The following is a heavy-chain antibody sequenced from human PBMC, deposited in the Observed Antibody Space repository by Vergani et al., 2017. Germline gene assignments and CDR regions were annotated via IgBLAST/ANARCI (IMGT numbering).Heavy chain of an antibody. V-gene: IGHV3-7*01. J-gene: IGHJ6*02. CDR3: ARGPETYYYYGMDV. CDR1: GFTFSSYW. D-gene: IGHD1-14*01. CDR2: IKQDGSEK. Sequence: EVQLLESGGGLVQPGGSLRLSCAASGFTFSSYWMSWVRQAPGKGLEWVANIKQDGSEKYYVDSVKGRFTISRDNAKNSLYLQMNSLRAEDTAVYYCARGPETYYYYGMDVWGQGTTVTVSS.